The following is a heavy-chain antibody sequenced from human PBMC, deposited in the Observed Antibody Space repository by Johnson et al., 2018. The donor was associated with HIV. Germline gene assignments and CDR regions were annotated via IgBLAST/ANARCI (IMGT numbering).Heavy chain of an antibody. J-gene: IGHJ3*02. CDR1: GFSLSDYA. V-gene: IGHV3-30-3*01. CDR2: MSYDGSKE. D-gene: IGHD3-3*01. CDR3: ALTESRFLEWLFRAFDI. Sequence: QVQLVESGGGVVQPGRSLRLSCAASGFSLSDYAIHWVRQAPVKGLEWVGVMSYDGSKENYADSVKGRFTVSRDNTKNTLYLQMNSLRADDTAIYYCALTESRFLEWLFRAFDIWGQGTMVTVSS.